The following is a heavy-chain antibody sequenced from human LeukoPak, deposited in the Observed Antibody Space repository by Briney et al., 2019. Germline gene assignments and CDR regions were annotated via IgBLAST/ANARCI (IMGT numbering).Heavy chain of an antibody. V-gene: IGHV1-69*05. CDR3: ARAARAVAGTLDY. CDR1: GGTFSSYA. CDR2: IIPIFGTA. D-gene: IGHD6-19*01. J-gene: IGHJ4*02. Sequence: SVKVSCKASGGTFSSYAISWVRQAPGQGLEWMGRIIPIFGTANYAQKFQGRVTITTDESTSTAYMELSSLRSEDTAVYYCARAARAVAGTLDYWGQGTLVTVSP.